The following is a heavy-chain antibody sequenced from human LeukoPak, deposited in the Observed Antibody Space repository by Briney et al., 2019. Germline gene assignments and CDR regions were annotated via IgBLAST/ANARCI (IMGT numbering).Heavy chain of an antibody. Sequence: GGSLRLSCAASGLTFSKFAVHWVRQAPGKGLEWGAVISYDGASKYYGDSVKGRFTISRDNSIHTVYLQMNSLRPEDTAVYYCASDPPYSSGWYGLDYWGQGTLVTVSS. V-gene: IGHV3-30-3*01. CDR2: ISYDGASK. CDR1: GLTFSKFA. D-gene: IGHD6-19*01. CDR3: ASDPPYSSGWYGLDY. J-gene: IGHJ4*02.